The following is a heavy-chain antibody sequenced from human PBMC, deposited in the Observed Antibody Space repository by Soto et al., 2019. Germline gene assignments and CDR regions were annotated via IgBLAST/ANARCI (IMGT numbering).Heavy chain of an antibody. J-gene: IGHJ4*02. D-gene: IGHD6-25*01. CDR3: ARGNHQFGSGLVCY. CDR2: SHYSGST. Sequence: QVQLQESGPGLVKPSQTLSLICSVSGGSMTSADYNWGWIRQPPGKGLEWIGYSHYSGSTYYNAFLKSRVTIAVDTSKNQVSLRLSAVTPSDTAIYYCARGNHQFGSGLVCYWGPGTLFTVSS. CDR1: GGSMTSADYN. V-gene: IGHV4-30-4*01.